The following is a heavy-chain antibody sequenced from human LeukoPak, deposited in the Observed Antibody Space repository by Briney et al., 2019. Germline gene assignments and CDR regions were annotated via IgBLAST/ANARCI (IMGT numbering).Heavy chain of an antibody. J-gene: IGHJ4*02. Sequence: LTCAVYGGSFSGYYWSWIRQPPGKGLEWIGEINHSGSTNYNPSLKSRVTISVDTSKNQFSLKLSSVTAADTAVYYCARGRLPSTYYYDSSGYYSDYWGQGTLVTVSS. CDR2: INHSGST. CDR1: GGSFSGYY. D-gene: IGHD3-22*01. V-gene: IGHV4-34*01. CDR3: ARGRLPSTYYYDSSGYYSDY.